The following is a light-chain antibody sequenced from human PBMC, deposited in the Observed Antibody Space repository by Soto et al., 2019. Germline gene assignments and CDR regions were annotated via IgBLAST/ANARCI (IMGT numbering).Light chain of an antibody. CDR1: QSISTW. V-gene: IGKV1-5*03. CDR3: QQYISYST. J-gene: IGKJ1*01. CDR2: KAS. Sequence: SASVGDRVTITCRASQSISTWLAWYQQKPGKAPKVLIYKASSLESGVPSRFSGSGSGTEFSLTISSLQPDDFATYYCQQYISYSTFGQGTKVDIK.